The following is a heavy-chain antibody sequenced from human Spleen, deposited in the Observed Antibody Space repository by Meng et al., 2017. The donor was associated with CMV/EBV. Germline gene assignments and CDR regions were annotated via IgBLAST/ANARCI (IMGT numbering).Heavy chain of an antibody. CDR3: TTDRLRVVVIPFDI. CDR1: GFTFSNAW. V-gene: IGHV3-15*01. Sequence: GSLRLSCAASGFTFSNAWMSWVRQAPGKGLEWVGRIKSKTDGGTTDYAAPVKGRFTISRDDSKNTLYLQMNSLKTEDTAVYYCTTDRLRVVVIPFDIWGQGTMVTVSS. CDR2: IKSKTDGGTT. J-gene: IGHJ3*02. D-gene: IGHD2-21*01.